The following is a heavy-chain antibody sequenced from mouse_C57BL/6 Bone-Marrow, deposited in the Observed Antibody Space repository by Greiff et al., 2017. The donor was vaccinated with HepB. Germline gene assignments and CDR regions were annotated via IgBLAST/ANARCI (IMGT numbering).Heavy chain of an antibody. V-gene: IGHV5-4*01. J-gene: IGHJ1*03. CDR2: ISDGGSYT. CDR1: GFTFSSYA. Sequence: DVKLVESGGGLVKPGGSLKLSCAASGFTFSSYAMSWVRQTPEKRLEWVATISDGGSYTYYPDNVKGRFTISRDNAKNNLYLQMSHLKSEDTAMYYCARDRRSYYDGSSNWYFDVWGTGTTVTVSS. CDR3: ARDRRSYYDGSSNWYFDV. D-gene: IGHD1-1*01.